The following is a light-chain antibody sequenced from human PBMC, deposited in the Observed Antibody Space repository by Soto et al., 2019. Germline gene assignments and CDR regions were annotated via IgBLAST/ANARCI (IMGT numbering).Light chain of an antibody. CDR3: QQRSNWPLT. CDR1: QSVSSS. CDR2: NAS. J-gene: IGKJ4*01. V-gene: IGKV3-11*01. Sequence: EIVLTQSPVTLSLSPGERATLSCRASQSVSSSLAWYQQKPGQPPRLLIYNASNRATGIPVRFNGSGSGTDFTLTISSLQSEDFAVYYCQQRSNWPLTFGGGTKVDIK.